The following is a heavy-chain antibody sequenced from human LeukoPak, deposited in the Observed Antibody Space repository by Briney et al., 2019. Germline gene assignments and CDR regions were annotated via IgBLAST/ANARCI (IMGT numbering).Heavy chain of an antibody. J-gene: IGHJ3*02. V-gene: IGHV4-59*12. Sequence: SETLSLTCTVSGGSISSYYWSWIRQPPGKGLEWIGYIYHSGSTYYNPTLKSRVTISVDRSKNQFSLKLSSVTAADTAVYYCARGTAEHDAFDIWGQGTMVTVSS. CDR3: ARGTAEHDAFDI. CDR1: GGSISSYY. D-gene: IGHD1-14*01. CDR2: IYHSGST.